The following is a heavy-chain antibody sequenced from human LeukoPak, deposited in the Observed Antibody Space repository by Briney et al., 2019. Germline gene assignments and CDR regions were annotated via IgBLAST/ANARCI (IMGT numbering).Heavy chain of an antibody. J-gene: IGHJ3*02. CDR1: GFTFSSFG. CDR2: MSGSGDST. V-gene: IGHV3-23*01. Sequence: GGTLRLSCAASGFTFSSFGMSWVRQAPGKGLEWVSAMSGSGDSTYYADSVKGRFTISRDNSKNSLYLQMNSLRAEDTAVYYCVRDGLSTGPSAFVIWGQGTMVTVSS. D-gene: IGHD5/OR15-5a*01. CDR3: VRDGLSTGPSAFVI.